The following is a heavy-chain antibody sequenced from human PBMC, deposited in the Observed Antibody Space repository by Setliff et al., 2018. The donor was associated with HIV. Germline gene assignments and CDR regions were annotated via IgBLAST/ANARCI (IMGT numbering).Heavy chain of an antibody. V-gene: IGHV4-31*03. CDR1: GDSINTDGLY. CDR3: ARTKGGSKHGSFWDS. CDR2: IHYNGIT. J-gene: IGHJ5*02. D-gene: IGHD3-10*01. Sequence: SETLSLTCTVSGDSINTDGLYWTWIRQHPATGLEWIGYIHYNGITYYNPSLESRVSISVDLSRNQFSLKLNSVTVADTAVYYCARTKGGSKHGSFWDSWGQGILVTVSS.